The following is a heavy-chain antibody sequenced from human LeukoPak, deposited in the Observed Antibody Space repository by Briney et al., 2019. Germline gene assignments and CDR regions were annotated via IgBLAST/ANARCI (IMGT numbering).Heavy chain of an antibody. D-gene: IGHD2-8*01. V-gene: IGHV4-59*01. CDR2: IYCRGST. Sequence: SETLSLTCTISGGYMSSYYWSWIRRPPGKGLEWIGYIYCRGSTNYNPSLKSRVTISVDTTKNQFSLKLSSVTAADTAVYYCARHMEDIVLMVSYYYMDVWGKGTTVTVS. CDR3: ARHMEDIVLMVSYYYMDV. J-gene: IGHJ6*03. CDR1: GGYMSSYY.